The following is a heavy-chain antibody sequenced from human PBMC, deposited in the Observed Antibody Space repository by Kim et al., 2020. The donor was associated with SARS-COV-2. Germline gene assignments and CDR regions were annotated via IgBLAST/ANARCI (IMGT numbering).Heavy chain of an antibody. Sequence: SETLSLTCTVSGGSISSYYWSWIRQPPGKGLEWIGYIYYSGSTNYNPSLTSRVTISVDTSKNQFSLKLSSVTAADTAVYYCARETGGGFGYWGQGTLVTVSS. CDR1: GGSISSYY. V-gene: IGHV4-59*01. CDR3: ARETGGGFGY. CDR2: IYYSGST. J-gene: IGHJ4*02.